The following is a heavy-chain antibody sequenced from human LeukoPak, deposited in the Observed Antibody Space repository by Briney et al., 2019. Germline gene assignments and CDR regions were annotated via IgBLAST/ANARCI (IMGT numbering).Heavy chain of an antibody. Sequence: SQTLSLTCTVSGGSISSGGYYWSWIRQHPGKGLEWIGYIYYSGSTYYNPSLKSRVTISVDTSKNKFSLKLSSVTAADTAVYYCARDRLDGYVEGGYFDYWGQGTLVTVSS. D-gene: IGHD5-24*01. V-gene: IGHV4-31*03. CDR1: GGSISSGGYY. CDR3: ARDRLDGYVEGGYFDY. J-gene: IGHJ4*02. CDR2: IYYSGST.